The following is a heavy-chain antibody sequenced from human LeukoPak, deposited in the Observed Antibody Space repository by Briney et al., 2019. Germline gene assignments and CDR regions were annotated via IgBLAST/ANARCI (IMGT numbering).Heavy chain of an antibody. Sequence: SETLSLTCAVYGGSFSGYYWSWIRQPPGKGLEWIGEINHSGSTNYNPSLKSRVTISVDTSKNQFFLKLSSVTAADTAVYYCTSQTVARWFDPWGQGTLVTVSS. V-gene: IGHV4-34*01. CDR3: TSQTVARWFDP. CDR1: GGSFSGYY. D-gene: IGHD1-14*01. CDR2: INHSGST. J-gene: IGHJ5*02.